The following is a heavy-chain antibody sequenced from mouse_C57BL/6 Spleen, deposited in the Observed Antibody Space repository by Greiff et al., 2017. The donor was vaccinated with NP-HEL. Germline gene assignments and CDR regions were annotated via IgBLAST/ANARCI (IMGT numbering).Heavy chain of an antibody. J-gene: IGHJ2*01. V-gene: IGHV1-22*01. CDR1: GYTFTDYN. Sequence: EVQLQQSGPELVKPGAPVKMSCKASGYTFTDYNMHWVKQSHGKSLEWIGYINPNNGGTSYNQKFKGKATLTVNKSSSTAYMELRSLTSEDSAVYYCAREQDYYGSSYLYYFDYWGQGTTLTVSS. CDR2: INPNNGGT. D-gene: IGHD1-1*01. CDR3: AREQDYYGSSYLYYFDY.